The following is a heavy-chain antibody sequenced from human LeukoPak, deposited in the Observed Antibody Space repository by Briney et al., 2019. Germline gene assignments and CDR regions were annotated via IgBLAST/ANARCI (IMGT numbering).Heavy chain of an antibody. CDR3: AKSDILTSYGMDV. J-gene: IGHJ6*02. V-gene: IGHV3-66*01. D-gene: IGHD3-9*01. CDR2: IYSGGST. Sequence: PGGSLRLSCAASGFTVSSNYMSWVRQAPGKGLEWVSVIYSGGSTYYADSVKGRFTISRDNSKNALYLQMNSLRAEDTAAYYCAKSDILTSYGMDVWGQGTTVTVSS. CDR1: GFTVSSNY.